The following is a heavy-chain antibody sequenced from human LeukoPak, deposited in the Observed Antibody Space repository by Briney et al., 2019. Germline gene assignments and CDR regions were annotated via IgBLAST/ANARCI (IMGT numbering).Heavy chain of an antibody. Sequence: GGSLRLSCAASGFTFSDFGIHWIRQAPGKGLEWVALIRSDGSSKYYADSVRGRFTISRDNSKNTLYLQTHSLRVEDTAVYYCAKDRDDYGNDCWGQGILVTVST. D-gene: IGHD4-11*01. CDR1: GFTFSDFG. CDR3: AKDRDDYGNDC. J-gene: IGHJ4*02. CDR2: IRSDGSSK. V-gene: IGHV3-30*02.